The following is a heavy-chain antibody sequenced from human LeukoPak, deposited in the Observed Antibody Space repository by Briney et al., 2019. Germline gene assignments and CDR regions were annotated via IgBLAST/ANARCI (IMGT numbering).Heavy chain of an antibody. D-gene: IGHD4-17*01. CDR1: GFTFSSYA. V-gene: IGHV3-30*04. CDR2: ISYDGSNK. CDR3: AKEWTYGDFLLQPYHYDY. J-gene: IGHJ4*02. Sequence: PGRSLRLSCAASGFTFSSYAMHWVRQAPGKGLEWVAVISYDGSNKYYADSVKGRFTISRDNSKNTLYLQMNSLRAEDTAVYYCAKEWTYGDFLLQPYHYDYWGQGTLVTVSS.